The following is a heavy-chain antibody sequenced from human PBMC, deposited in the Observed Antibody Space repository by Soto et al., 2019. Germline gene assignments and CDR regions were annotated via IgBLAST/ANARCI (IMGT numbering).Heavy chain of an antibody. CDR3: ARDGGGSSGWYLHGWFDP. J-gene: IGHJ5*02. CDR2: INHSGST. CDR1: GGSFSGYY. Sequence: SETLSLTCAVYGGSFSGYYWSWIRQPPGKGLEWIGEINHSGSTNYNPSLKSRVTISVDTSKNQFSLKLSSVTAADTAVYYCARDGGGSSGWYLHGWFDPRGQRTLVTV. D-gene: IGHD6-19*01. V-gene: IGHV4-34*01.